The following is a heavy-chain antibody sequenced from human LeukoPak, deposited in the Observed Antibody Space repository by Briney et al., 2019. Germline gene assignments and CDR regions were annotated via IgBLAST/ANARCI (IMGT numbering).Heavy chain of an antibody. D-gene: IGHD6-19*01. CDR2: IYYSGST. Sequence: SETLSLTGIVSGGSVSSDTYYWSWIRQPPGKGLEWIGYIYYSGSTNYNPSLKSRVTISVDTSKNQFSLRLSSVTAADTAVYYCARIAVAGTGFPDYWGQGTLVTVSS. J-gene: IGHJ4*02. CDR1: GGSVSSDTYY. CDR3: ARIAVAGTGFPDY. V-gene: IGHV4-61*01.